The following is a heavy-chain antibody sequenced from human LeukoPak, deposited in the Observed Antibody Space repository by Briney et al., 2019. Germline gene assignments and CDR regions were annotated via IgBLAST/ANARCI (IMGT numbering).Heavy chain of an antibody. Sequence: GGSLRLSCAASGFTVSDYSMSWVRQAPGKGLEWVSAISGSGSYTDYADSVKGRFTISKDNSKNTRYIRISSLRAQDTPLYYCAKRRYDSSRHFASWGQGTLVTVSS. CDR3: AKRRYDSSRHFAS. D-gene: IGHD3-22*01. V-gene: IGHV3-23*01. CDR2: ISGSGSYT. CDR1: GFTVSDYS. J-gene: IGHJ4*02.